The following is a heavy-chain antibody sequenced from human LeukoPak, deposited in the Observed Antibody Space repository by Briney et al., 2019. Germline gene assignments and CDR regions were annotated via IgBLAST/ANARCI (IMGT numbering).Heavy chain of an antibody. Sequence: ASVKVSCKASGGTFSSYAISWVRQAPGQGLEWMGWISAYNGNTNYAQKLQGRGTMTTDTSTSTAYMELRSLRSDDTAVYYCAREIFGYSGYRPYYYYMDVWGKGTTVTVSS. CDR2: ISAYNGNT. J-gene: IGHJ6*03. CDR3: AREIFGYSGYRPYYYYMDV. V-gene: IGHV1-18*01. CDR1: GGTFSSYA. D-gene: IGHD5-12*01.